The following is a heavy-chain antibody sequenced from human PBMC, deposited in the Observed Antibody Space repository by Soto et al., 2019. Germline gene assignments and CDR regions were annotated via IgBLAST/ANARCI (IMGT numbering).Heavy chain of an antibody. D-gene: IGHD2-2*01. J-gene: IGHJ4*02. CDR2: IFYSGST. Sequence: SETLSLTCTVSGGSISSGGYYWSWLRQHPGKGLEWIGYIFYSGSTNYSPSLKSRVTISIDTSRNQFSLKLTSVTAADTAVYYCSRGYCSSTSCYFGRWGQGALVTVSS. CDR3: SRGYCSSTSCYFGR. V-gene: IGHV4-61*08. CDR1: GGSISSGGYY.